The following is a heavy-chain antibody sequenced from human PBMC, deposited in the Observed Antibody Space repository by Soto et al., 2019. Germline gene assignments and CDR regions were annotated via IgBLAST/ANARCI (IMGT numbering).Heavy chain of an antibody. D-gene: IGHD2-2*01. J-gene: IGHJ3*02. CDR3: QVVFELPYNDAFDI. CDR1: GYTFTSYD. Sequence: ASVKVSCKASGYTFTSYDINWVRQATGQGLEWMGWMNPNSGNTGYAQKFQGRVTMTRNTSISTDYMELSSLRSEDTAVYYCQVVFELPYNDAFDIWGQGTMVTVSS. CDR2: MNPNSGNT. V-gene: IGHV1-8*01.